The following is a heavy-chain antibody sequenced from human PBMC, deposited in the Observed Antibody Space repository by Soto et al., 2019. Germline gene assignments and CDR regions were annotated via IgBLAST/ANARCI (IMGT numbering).Heavy chain of an antibody. V-gene: IGHV3-23*01. CDR3: ARRARTATTNWGAFDI. CDR1: GFTFSNYV. Sequence: EVQLLESGGGLLQPGGSFRLSCAASGFTFSNYVMNWVPQPQGKGLEWVSTISYTADKTFYADSVKGRFTISRDNSRDTLFLQMNSLRADDAAVYYCARRARTATTNWGAFDIWGQGTMVTVSS. D-gene: IGHD1-7*01. J-gene: IGHJ3*02. CDR2: ISYTADKT.